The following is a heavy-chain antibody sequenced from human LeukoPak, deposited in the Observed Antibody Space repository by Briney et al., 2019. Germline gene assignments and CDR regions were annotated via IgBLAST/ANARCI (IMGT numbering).Heavy chain of an antibody. Sequence: SETLSLTCAVYGGSFSGYYWSWIRQPPGKGLEWIGEINHNGSTNYNPSLKSRVAISVDTSKNQFSLKLSSVTAADTAVYYCARGVGFHYYYMDVWGKGTTVTVSS. D-gene: IGHD1-26*01. CDR1: GGSFSGYY. J-gene: IGHJ6*03. CDR3: ARGVGFHYYYMDV. CDR2: INHNGST. V-gene: IGHV4-34*01.